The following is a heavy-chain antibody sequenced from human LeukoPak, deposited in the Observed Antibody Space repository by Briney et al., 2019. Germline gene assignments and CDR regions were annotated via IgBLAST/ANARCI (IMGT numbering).Heavy chain of an antibody. D-gene: IGHD4-23*01. CDR2: IASDGSST. Sequence: GGSLRLSCAASRFTFSSYWMNWVHQAPGKGLVWVSRIASDGSSTTYADSVKGRFSISRDNAKNTLYLQMNSLRVEDTAVYYCARGRPHGNDYWGQGTLVTVSS. CDR3: ARGRPHGNDY. CDR1: RFTFSSYW. V-gene: IGHV3-74*01. J-gene: IGHJ4*02.